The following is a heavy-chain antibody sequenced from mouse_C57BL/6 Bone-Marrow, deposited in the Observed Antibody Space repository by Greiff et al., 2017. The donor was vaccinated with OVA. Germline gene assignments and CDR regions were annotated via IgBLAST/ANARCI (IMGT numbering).Heavy chain of an antibody. V-gene: IGHV5-2*01. CDR1: EYEFPSHD. J-gene: IGHJ4*01. Sequence: EVQLVESGGGLVQPGESLKLSCESNEYEFPSHDMSWVRKTPEKRLELVAAINSDGGSTYYPDTMERRFIISRDNTNKTMYLQMSSLRSEDTASYYCARHGPPYDYYAMDYWGQGTSVTVSS. D-gene: IGHD6-5*01. CDR3: ARHGPPYDYYAMDY. CDR2: INSDGGST.